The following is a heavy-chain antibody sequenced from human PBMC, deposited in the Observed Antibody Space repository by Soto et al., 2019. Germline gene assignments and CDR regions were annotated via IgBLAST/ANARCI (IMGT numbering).Heavy chain of an antibody. Sequence: ASVKVSCKASGYTFTSYAMHWVRQAPGQRLEWMGWINAGNGNTKYSQKIQGRVTITRDTSASTAYMELSSLRSEDTAVYYCEIDGIIGYRDHDSFDIWGQGTMFTVSS. J-gene: IGHJ3*02. CDR2: INAGNGNT. D-gene: IGHD3-16*02. CDR1: GYTFTSYA. CDR3: EIDGIIGYRDHDSFDI. V-gene: IGHV1-3*01.